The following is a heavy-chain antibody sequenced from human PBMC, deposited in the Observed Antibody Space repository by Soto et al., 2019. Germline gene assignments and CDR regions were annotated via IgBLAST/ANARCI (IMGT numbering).Heavy chain of an antibody. CDR1: GFPLSAYF. J-gene: IGHJ6*02. CDR2: SSSDGTMS. V-gene: IGHV3-74*01. D-gene: IGHD1-26*01. CDR3: ARDPTATRHGMDG. Sequence: GGFQRISWSRSGFPLSAYFRHWVRPAPGKGLVWISRSSSDGTMSDYADSVKGRFTISRDNSKNTLYLQMKSLRAEDTAGYYCARDPTATRHGMDGWGQGTMVTVSS.